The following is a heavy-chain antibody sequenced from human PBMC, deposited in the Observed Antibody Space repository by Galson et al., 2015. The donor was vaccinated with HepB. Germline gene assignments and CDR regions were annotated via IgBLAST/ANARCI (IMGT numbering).Heavy chain of an antibody. CDR1: GFTFSSYS. CDR3: ARRLRGGDCLDY. J-gene: IGHJ4*02. CDR2: ISSSSSYI. D-gene: IGHD2-21*01. V-gene: IGHV3-21*01. Sequence: SLRLSCAASGFTFSSYSMNWVRQAPGKGLEWVSSISSSSSYIYYADTVKGRFTISRDNAKNSLYLQMNSLRAEDTAVYYCARRLRGGDCLDYWGQGTLVTVSS.